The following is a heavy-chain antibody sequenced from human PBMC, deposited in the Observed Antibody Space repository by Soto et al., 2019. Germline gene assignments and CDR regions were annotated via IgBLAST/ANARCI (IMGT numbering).Heavy chain of an antibody. V-gene: IGHV3-11*01. CDR1: GFTFSDYY. D-gene: IGHD2-2*01. CDR3: ARVNRYCSSTSCPFVGFDI. CDR2: ISSSGSTI. J-gene: IGHJ3*02. Sequence: GGSLRLSCAASGFTFSDYYMSWIRQAPGKGLEWVSYISSSGSTIYYADSVKGRFTISRDNAKNSLYLQMNSLRAEDTAVYYCARVNRYCSSTSCPFVGFDIWGQGTMVTVSS.